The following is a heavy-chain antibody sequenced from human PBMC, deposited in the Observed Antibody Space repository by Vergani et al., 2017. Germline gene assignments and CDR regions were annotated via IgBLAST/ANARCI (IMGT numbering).Heavy chain of an antibody. CDR1: GGSVSSGSYY. V-gene: IGHV4-61*10. D-gene: IGHD3-22*01. J-gene: IGHJ4*02. Sequence: QVQLQESGPGLVKPSETLSLTCTVSGGSVSSGSYYWSWIRQPAGKGLEWIGYIDYSGSTNYNPSLKSRVTISVDTSKNQFSLKLSSVTAADTAVYYCAGFPYYYDSSSYSLDYWGQGTLVTVSS. CDR3: AGFPYYYDSSSYSLDY. CDR2: IDYSGST.